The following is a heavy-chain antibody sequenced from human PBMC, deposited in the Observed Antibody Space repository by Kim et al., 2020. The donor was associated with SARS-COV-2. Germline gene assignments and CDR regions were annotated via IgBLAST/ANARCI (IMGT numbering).Heavy chain of an antibody. D-gene: IGHD3-10*01. CDR3: ARDRVRGVITPSGGMDV. V-gene: IGHV4-31*03. Sequence: SETLSLTCTVSGGSISSGGYYWSWIRQHPGKGLEWIGYIYYSGSTYYNPSLKSRVTISVDTSKNQFSLKLSSVTAADTAVYYCARDRVRGVITPSGGMDVWGQGTTVTVSS. CDR2: IYYSGST. CDR1: GGSISSGGYY. J-gene: IGHJ6*02.